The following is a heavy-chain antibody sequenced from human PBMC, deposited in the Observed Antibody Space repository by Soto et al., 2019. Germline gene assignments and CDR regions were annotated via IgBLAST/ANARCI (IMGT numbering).Heavy chain of an antibody. CDR3: AKDLEVTPLAIFDY. D-gene: IGHD2-21*02. V-gene: IGHV3-23*01. CDR1: GFTFSSYA. J-gene: IGHJ4*02. CDR2: ISGSGGST. Sequence: GGSLRLSCAASGFTFSSYAMSWVRQAPGKGLEWVSAISGSGGSTYYADSVKGRFTISRDNSKNTLYPQMNSLRAEDTAVYYCAKDLEVTPLAIFDYWGQGTLVTVSS.